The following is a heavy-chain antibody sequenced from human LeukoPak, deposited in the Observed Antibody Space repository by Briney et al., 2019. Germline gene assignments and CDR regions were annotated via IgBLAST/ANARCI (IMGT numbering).Heavy chain of an antibody. CDR2: ISTSGNT. CDR1: GGSISNYY. Sequence: SETLSLTCTVSGGSISNYYWTWIRQPAGKGLEWIGRISTSGNTYYNPSLKSRLTMSVDTSKNQFSLKLSSVTAADTAVYYCARGTKYCSGDSCQNWFDLWGQGTLVTVSS. CDR3: ARGTKYCSGDSCQNWFDL. D-gene: IGHD2-15*01. J-gene: IGHJ5*02. V-gene: IGHV4-4*07.